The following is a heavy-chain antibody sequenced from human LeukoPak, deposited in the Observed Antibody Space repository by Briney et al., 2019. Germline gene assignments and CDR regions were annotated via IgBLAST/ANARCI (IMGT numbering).Heavy chain of an antibody. CDR2: ITGGIDGGAT. D-gene: IGHD3-10*01. V-gene: IGHV3-15*01. J-gene: IGHJ4*02. CDR1: GFTFSKAW. CDR3: TTEVYYFGTGYFDY. Sequence: PGGCLRLSCATSGFTFSKAWMSWVRETPGKGLEWVGHITGGIDGGATDYAAPMKGRSIISRDDAKNMLYLELNNLKTEDTAVYYCTTEVYYFGTGYFDYWGQGTLVTVSS.